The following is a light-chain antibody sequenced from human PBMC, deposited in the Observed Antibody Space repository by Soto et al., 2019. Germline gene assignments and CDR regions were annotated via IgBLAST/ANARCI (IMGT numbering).Light chain of an antibody. V-gene: IGKV2-28*01. CDR3: MQGVQGPYT. J-gene: IGKJ2*01. CDR1: QSLLHSNGYNY. CDR2: LGS. Sequence: DLVMTQSPLSLPVTPGEPASISCRSSQSLLHSNGYNYLDWYLQKPGQSPQLLIYLGSNRASGVPDRFSGSGSGTDFTLKINRVEAEDVGIYYCMQGVQGPYTFGQGTKLEIK.